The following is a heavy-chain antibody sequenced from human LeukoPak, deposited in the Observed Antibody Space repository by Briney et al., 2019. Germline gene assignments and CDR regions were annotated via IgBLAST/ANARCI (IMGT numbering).Heavy chain of an antibody. CDR3: ARGVAITWTGSYSSGWNDAFDI. CDR1: GFTFSSYA. CDR2: ISDSGGLT. Sequence: GGSLRLSCAASGFTFSSYAMSWVRQAPGRGLEWVSDISDSGGLTYYADSVKGRFTISRDNSKNTVYLQMDSLRAEDMAVYYCARGVAITWTGSYSSGWNDAFDIWGQGTMVTVS. V-gene: IGHV3-23*01. J-gene: IGHJ3*02. D-gene: IGHD6-19*01.